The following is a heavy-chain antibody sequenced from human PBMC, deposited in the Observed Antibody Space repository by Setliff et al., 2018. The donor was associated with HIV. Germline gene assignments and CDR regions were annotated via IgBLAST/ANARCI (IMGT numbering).Heavy chain of an antibody. J-gene: IGHJ3*02. CDR1: GVSIVTGGFY. Sequence: PSETLSLTCSVSGVSIVTGGFYYNWIRHHPGTGLEWIGTVYYTGKTYYNPSLQSRLTMSADTSKNQLYLKINSVTAADTAVYFCARDLHANWHVVEIWGPGTMVTVSS. D-gene: IGHD2-15*01. V-gene: IGHV4-31*03. CDR2: VYYTGKT. CDR3: ARDLHANWHVVEI.